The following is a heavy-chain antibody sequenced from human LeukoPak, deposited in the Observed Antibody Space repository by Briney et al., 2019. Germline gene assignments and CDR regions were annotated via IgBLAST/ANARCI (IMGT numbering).Heavy chain of an antibody. CDR1: GYTFTSYG. CDR2: ISAYNGNT. D-gene: IGHD5-12*01. J-gene: IGHJ4*02. Sequence: ASVKVSCKASGYTFTSYGISWVRQAPGQGLEWMGWISAYNGNTNYAQKLQGRVTMTTDTSTSTAYMELSSLRSEDTAVYYCARDADSGYDWDYWGQGTLVTVSS. V-gene: IGHV1-18*01. CDR3: ARDADSGYDWDY.